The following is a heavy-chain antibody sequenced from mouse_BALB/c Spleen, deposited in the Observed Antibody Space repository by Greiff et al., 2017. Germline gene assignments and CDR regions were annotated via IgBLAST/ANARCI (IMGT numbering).Heavy chain of an antibody. Sequence: EVQLQQSGPELVKPGASVKIPCKASGYTFTDYNMDWVKQSHGKSLEWIGDINPNNGGTIYNQKFKGKATLTVDKSSSTAYMELRSLTSEDTAVYYCARSYGDYDVYFEVWGAGTTVTVSS. J-gene: IGHJ1*01. V-gene: IGHV1-18*01. CDR1: GYTFTDYN. CDR2: INPNNGGT. CDR3: ARSYGDYDVYFEV. D-gene: IGHD2-13*01.